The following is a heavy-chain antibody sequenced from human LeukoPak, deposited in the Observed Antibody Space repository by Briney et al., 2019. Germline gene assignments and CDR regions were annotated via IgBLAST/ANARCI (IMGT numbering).Heavy chain of an antibody. D-gene: IGHD5-12*01. CDR1: SGSISSYF. Sequence: PSETLSLTCTVSSGSISSYFWSWLRQPPGKRLEWIGYISYSGSTDYNPSLKSRVTLSVDTSKNRLSLKLSSVTAADTAVYYCARKSSRGGFNGYDFWYFDLWGRGTLVTVSS. J-gene: IGHJ2*01. CDR2: ISYSGST. V-gene: IGHV4-59*08. CDR3: ARKSSRGGFNGYDFWYFDL.